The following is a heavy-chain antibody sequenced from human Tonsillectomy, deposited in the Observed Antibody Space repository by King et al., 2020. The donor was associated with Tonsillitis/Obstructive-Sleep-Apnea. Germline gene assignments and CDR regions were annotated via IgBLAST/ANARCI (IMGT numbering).Heavy chain of an antibody. J-gene: IGHJ5*02. D-gene: IGHD2-2*01. CDR1: GGSISSSSYY. V-gene: IGHV4-39*01. CDR2: IYSSGST. CDR3: ARHRGYCSSTSCKYNWFDP. Sequence: QLQESGPGLVKPSETLSLTCTVSGGSISSSSYYWGWIRQPPGKGLEWIGRIYSSGSTYHTPSLKSRVTISADTSKNQFSLKLTSGTAADTAVYYCARHRGYCSSTSCKYNWFDPWGQGTLVTVSS.